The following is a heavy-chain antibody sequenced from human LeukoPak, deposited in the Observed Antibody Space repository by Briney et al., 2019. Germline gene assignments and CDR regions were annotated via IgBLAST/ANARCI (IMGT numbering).Heavy chain of an antibody. J-gene: IGHJ4*02. CDR1: GGSLSSYY. V-gene: IGHV4-4*07. Sequence: PSETLSLTCTVSGGSLSSYYWSWIRQPAGKGLEWIGRIYPSGYTNHNPSLKSRVTMSVDTSKNQFSLKLSSVTAADTAVFYYARLRTGGQYYFDYWGQGTLVTVSS. CDR3: ARLRTGGQYYFDY. D-gene: IGHD3-16*01. CDR2: IYPSGYT.